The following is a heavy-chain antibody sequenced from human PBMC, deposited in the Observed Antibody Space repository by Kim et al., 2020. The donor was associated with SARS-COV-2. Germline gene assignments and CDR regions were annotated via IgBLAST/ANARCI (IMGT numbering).Heavy chain of an antibody. CDR2: TN. D-gene: IGHD6-6*01. V-gene: IGHV4-4*07. CDR3: ARGRAAARFDY. Sequence: TNNYNPSLKSRLTMSVATSKNKVSLKWSAVTAADTAVYFCARGRAAARFDYWGQGTLVTVSS. J-gene: IGHJ4*02.